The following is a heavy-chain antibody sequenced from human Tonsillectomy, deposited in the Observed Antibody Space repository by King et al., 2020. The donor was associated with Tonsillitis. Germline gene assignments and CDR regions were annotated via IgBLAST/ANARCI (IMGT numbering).Heavy chain of an antibody. J-gene: IGHJ4*02. CDR3: VKAASYYDSSGYYHS. CDR2: ISSNGGST. D-gene: IGHD3-22*01. V-gene: IGHV3-64D*06. CDR1: GFTFSIYA. Sequence: VQLVESGGGLVQPGGSLRLSCSASGFTFSIYAMHWVRQAPGKGLEYVSAISSNGGSTYYAVSVKGRFTISRDNSKNTLYLQMSSLRTEDTAVYYCVKAASYYDSSGYYHSWGQGTLVTVSS.